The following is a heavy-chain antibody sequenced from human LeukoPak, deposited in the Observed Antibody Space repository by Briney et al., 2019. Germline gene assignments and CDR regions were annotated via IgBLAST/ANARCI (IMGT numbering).Heavy chain of an antibody. CDR3: AKDPLQYGSGSYYFDY. D-gene: IGHD3-10*01. Sequence: GGSLRLSCATSGFTFSGSAMHWVRQASGKGLEWVGRIRSKANSYATAYAASVKGRSTISRDDSKNTAYLQMNSLKTEDTAVYYCAKDPLQYGSGSYYFDYWGQGTLVTVSS. V-gene: IGHV3-73*01. J-gene: IGHJ4*02. CDR1: GFTFSGSA. CDR2: IRSKANSYAT.